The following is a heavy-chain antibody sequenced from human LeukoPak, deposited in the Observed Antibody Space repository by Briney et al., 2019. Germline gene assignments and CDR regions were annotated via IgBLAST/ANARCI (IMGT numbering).Heavy chain of an antibody. V-gene: IGHV4-61*02. CDR2: IYTSGST. D-gene: IGHD5-18*01. J-gene: IGHJ6*02. Sequence: PSQTLSLTCTVSGGSISSGSYYWSWIRQPAGKGLEWIGRIYTSGSTNYNPSLKSRVTISVDTSKNQFSLKLSSVTAADTAVYYCARATAQYYHYYGMDVWGQGPTVTVSS. CDR1: GGSISSGSYY. CDR3: ARATAQYYHYYGMDV.